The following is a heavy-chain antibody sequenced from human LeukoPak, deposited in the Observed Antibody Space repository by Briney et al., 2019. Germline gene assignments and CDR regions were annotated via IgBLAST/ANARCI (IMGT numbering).Heavy chain of an antibody. CDR1: GYVFNSFG. D-gene: IGHD6-19*01. J-gene: IGHJ4*02. V-gene: IGHV1-18*01. CDR2: VSAYKGYT. Sequence: ASVRVSCKPSGYVFNSFGITWLRQAPGQGLEWMGWVSAYKGYTSHAQKFQDRVIMTTDTSTTTAYMELRNLKSDDTAVYYCAREAVSFVAVANDGYFDFWGQGSLVTVSS. CDR3: AREAVSFVAVANDGYFDF.